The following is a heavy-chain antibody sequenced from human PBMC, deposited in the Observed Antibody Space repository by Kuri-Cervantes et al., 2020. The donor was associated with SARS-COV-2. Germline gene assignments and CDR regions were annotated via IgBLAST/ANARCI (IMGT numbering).Heavy chain of an antibody. CDR1: GHTFTGYY. V-gene: IGHV1-2*02. J-gene: IGHJ6*03. D-gene: IGHD6-6*01. Sequence: ASVKVSCKASGHTFTGYYMHWVRQAPGQGLEWMGWINPNSGGTNYAQKFQGRVTMTRDTSISTAYMELSSLRSEDTAVYYCARGHRPRVIAARTQKRLYYYYMDVWGKGTTVTVSS. CDR3: ARGHRPRVIAARTQKRLYYYYMDV. CDR2: INPNSGGT.